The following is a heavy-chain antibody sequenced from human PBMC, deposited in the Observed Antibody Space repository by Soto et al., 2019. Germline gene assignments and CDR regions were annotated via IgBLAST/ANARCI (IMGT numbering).Heavy chain of an antibody. V-gene: IGHV3-7*01. Sequence: GGSLRLSCAASGFTFSNYWMTWVRQAPEKGLEWVANIKKDGSEKYYVDSVKGRFTISRDNAKNSLYLQMNNLRVEDTAVYYCTRGGAGSSWYWYHWGQGTLVTVSS. CDR2: IKKDGSEK. J-gene: IGHJ4*02. CDR3: TRGGAGSSWYWYH. D-gene: IGHD6-13*01. CDR1: GFTFSNYW.